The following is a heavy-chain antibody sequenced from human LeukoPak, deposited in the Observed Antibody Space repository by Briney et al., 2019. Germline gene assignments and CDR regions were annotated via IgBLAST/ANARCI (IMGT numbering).Heavy chain of an antibody. D-gene: IGHD2-21*01. V-gene: IGHV3-48*03. CDR3: ARDGGVWWNDY. CDR1: GFSFSSYE. CDR2: ISSSGSRT. Sequence: GGSLRLSCAVSGFSFSSYEMNWVRQAPGKGLEWVCYISSSGSRTYYAGSVRGRFTISRDNAKNSLYLQMNSLRVEDTAVYCCARDGGVWWNDYWGQGTLVTVSS. J-gene: IGHJ4*02.